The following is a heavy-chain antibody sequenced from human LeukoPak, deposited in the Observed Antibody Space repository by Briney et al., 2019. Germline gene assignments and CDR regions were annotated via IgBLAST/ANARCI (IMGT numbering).Heavy chain of an antibody. J-gene: IGHJ4*02. CDR1: GFTFISYW. D-gene: IGHD5-18*01. CDR2: INGYGSST. CDR3: ARDAPGNTALDY. V-gene: IGHV3-74*01. Sequence: PGGSLRLSCAASGFTFISYWMHWVRQAPGKGLVWVSRINGYGSSTDFADSLKGRFTISRDNAKNTLYLQMNSLRAEDTAVYYCARDAPGNTALDYWGQGTLVTVSS.